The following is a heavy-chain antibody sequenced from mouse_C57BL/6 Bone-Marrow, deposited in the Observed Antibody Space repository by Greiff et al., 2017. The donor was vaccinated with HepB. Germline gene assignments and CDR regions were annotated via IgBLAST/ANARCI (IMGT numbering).Heavy chain of an antibody. CDR3: AREGIYYDYDVRFFAY. CDR1: GFTFTDYY. D-gene: IGHD2-4*01. Sequence: VQLQQSGPVLVKPGPSVKISCKASGFTFTDYYMHWVKQSHGKSLEWIGLVYPYNGGTSYNQKLKGKATLTVDTSSSTAYMELNSLTSEDSAVYYCAREGIYYDYDVRFFAYWGQGTLVTVSA. J-gene: IGHJ3*01. V-gene: IGHV1-36*01. CDR2: VYPYNGGT.